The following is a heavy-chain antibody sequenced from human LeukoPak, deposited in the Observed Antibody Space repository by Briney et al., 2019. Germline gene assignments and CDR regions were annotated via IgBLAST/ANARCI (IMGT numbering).Heavy chain of an antibody. D-gene: IGHD6-6*01. CDR2: ISGTGVRT. V-gene: IGHV3-23*01. CDR1: GFTFSSYG. Sequence: GGSLRLSCEASGFTFSSYGMSWVRQAPGQGLEWVSGISGTGVRTYYADSVKGRFSISGDNSKNTLYLQMNSLRAEDMAVYYCAKREGSSSRHFDYWGQGTLVTVSS. CDR3: AKREGSSSRHFDY. J-gene: IGHJ4*02.